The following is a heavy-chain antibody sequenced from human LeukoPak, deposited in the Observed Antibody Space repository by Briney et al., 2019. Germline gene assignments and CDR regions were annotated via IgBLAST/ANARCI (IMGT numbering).Heavy chain of an antibody. Sequence: SETLSLTCTVSGGSISSYYWSWIRQPPGKGLEWIGYIYYSGSTNYNPSLKSRVTISVDTSKNQFSLKLSSVTAADTAVYYCGRYAGLVVITAFDIWGQGTMVTVSS. J-gene: IGHJ3*02. CDR1: GGSISSYY. V-gene: IGHV4-59*01. CDR3: GRYAGLVVITAFDI. D-gene: IGHD3-22*01. CDR2: IYYSGST.